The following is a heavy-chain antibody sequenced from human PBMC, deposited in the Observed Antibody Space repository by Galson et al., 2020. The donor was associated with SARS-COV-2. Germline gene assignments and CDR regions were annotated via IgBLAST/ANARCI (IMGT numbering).Heavy chain of an antibody. CDR2: LIHVFHTA. CDR1: GGTFSSSD. D-gene: IGHD1-1*01. V-gene: IGHV1-69*13. CDR3: VRGEVQTLDY. Sequence: SVKVSCKASGGTFSSSDVTWVRQAPGQGLEWLGGLIHVFHTATYAQKFQGRVKITADEPTTTAYMELTSLRSDDTAVYFCVRGEVQTLDYWGLGTLVTVSS. J-gene: IGHJ4*02.